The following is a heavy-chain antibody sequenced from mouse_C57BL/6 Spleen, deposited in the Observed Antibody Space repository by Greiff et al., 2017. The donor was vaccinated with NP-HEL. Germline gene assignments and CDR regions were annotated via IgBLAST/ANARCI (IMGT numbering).Heavy chain of an antibody. D-gene: IGHD2-4*01. CDR3: ARGDDYGHFDV. J-gene: IGHJ1*03. CDR1: GFTFSSYT. V-gene: IGHV5-9*01. CDR2: ISGGGGNT. Sequence: EVKVEESGGGLVKPGGSLKLSCAASGFTFSSYTMSWVRQTPEKRLEWVATISGGGGNTYYPDSVKGRFTISRDNAKNTLYLQMSSLRSEDTALYYCARGDDYGHFDVWGTGTTVTVSS.